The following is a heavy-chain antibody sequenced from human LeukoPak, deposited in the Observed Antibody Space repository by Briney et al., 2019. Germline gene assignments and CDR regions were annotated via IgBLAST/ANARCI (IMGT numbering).Heavy chain of an antibody. CDR2: MYYPGST. Sequence: SETLSLTCTVSGGSITSHYWSWIRQPPRKGLEWIGYMYYPGSTKYNPSLESRVTISVDTSENQFSLKLTSVTAADTAAYYCASFSTSWYYFDYWGQGTLVTVSS. J-gene: IGHJ4*02. CDR1: GGSITSHY. D-gene: IGHD6-13*01. V-gene: IGHV4-59*11. CDR3: ASFSTSWYYFDY.